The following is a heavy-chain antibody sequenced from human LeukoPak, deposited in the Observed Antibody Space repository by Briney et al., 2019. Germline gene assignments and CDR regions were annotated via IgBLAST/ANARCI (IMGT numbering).Heavy chain of an antibody. CDR1: GFTFSSYA. Sequence: GGSLRLSCAASGFTFSSYAMGWVRQAPGKGLEWVSAITASGGNTYYADSVKGRFTISRDNSKNTLYLQVNSLRAEDTAVYCCAKGNGYSYGRYYFDYWGQGTLVPVSS. CDR2: ITASGGNT. CDR3: AKGNGYSYGRYYFDY. V-gene: IGHV3-23*01. J-gene: IGHJ4*02. D-gene: IGHD5-18*01.